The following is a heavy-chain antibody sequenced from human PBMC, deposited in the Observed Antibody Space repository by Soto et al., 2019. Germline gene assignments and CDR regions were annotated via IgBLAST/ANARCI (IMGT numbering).Heavy chain of an antibody. D-gene: IGHD5-12*01. CDR1: GDSLSRHG. J-gene: IGHJ6*02. CDR2: IIPIFHIT. CDR3: VRVRVGSIPLNYDMDV. V-gene: IGHV1-69*01. Sequence: QEQLVQSGAEVQKPGSSVKVSCKASGDSLSRHGISWVRQAPGQGLEWMGGIIPIFHITNYAQKFQGRLMITADESTRTAYMELSRLGSADSAVYFCVRVRVGSIPLNYDMDVWGQGTTVTVS.